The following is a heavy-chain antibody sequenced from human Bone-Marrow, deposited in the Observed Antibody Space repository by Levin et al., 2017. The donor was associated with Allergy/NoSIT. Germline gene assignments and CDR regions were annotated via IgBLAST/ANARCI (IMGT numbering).Heavy chain of an antibody. Sequence: GGSLRLSCAASGFTFSTYAMSWVRQAPGKGLEWVSSISKTGINTHYADSVKGRFIISRDNSKTTLYLQLNSLRAEDTAIYFCAKDALITMAGGFYQYHGMDVWGQGTTVTVSS. CDR1: GFTFSTYA. CDR3: AKDALITMAGGFYQYHGMDV. V-gene: IGHV3-23*01. CDR2: ISKTGINT. D-gene: IGHD6-19*01. J-gene: IGHJ6*02.